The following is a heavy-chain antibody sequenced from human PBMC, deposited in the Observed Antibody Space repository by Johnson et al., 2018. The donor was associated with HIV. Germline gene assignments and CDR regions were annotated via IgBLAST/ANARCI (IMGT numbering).Heavy chain of an antibody. V-gene: IGHV3-13*01. D-gene: IGHD2-2*01. J-gene: IGHJ3*02. CDR2: IGTAGDT. Sequence: WVSAIGTAGDTYYPGSVKGRFTISRENAKNSLYLQMNSLRAGDTAVYYCARARCSSTSCYDAFDIWGQGTMVTVSS. CDR3: ARARCSSTSCYDAFDI.